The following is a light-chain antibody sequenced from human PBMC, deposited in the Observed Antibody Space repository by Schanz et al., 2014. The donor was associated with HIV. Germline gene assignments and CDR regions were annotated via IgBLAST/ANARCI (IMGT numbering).Light chain of an antibody. CDR3: CSYAGNVQAS. CDR1: TSDVGNYKL. Sequence: QSALTQPASVSGSVGLSITISCTGTTSDVGNYKLLSWYQQHPGKAPKLIIYEGTTRPSGVSDRFSGSKSGNTASLTISGLQGEDEADYYCCSYAGNVQASFGGGTKLTVL. J-gene: IGLJ3*02. CDR2: EGT. V-gene: IGLV2-23*01.